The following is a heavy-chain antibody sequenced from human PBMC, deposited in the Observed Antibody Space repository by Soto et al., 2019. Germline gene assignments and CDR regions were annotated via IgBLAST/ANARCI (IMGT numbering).Heavy chain of an antibody. J-gene: IGHJ4*02. CDR2: IFSSGST. V-gene: IGHV4-4*07. CDR3: AREGSYSAYNFAHGIQLWSFDF. D-gene: IGHD5-12*01. Sequence: SETLSLTCTVSGGSINTFYWSWVRQPAGKGPEWIGRIFSSGSTSFNPSLESRVAMSVDTSKNHFSLNLSSVTAADMAVYYCAREGSYSAYNFAHGIQLWSFDFWGQGALVTVPP. CDR1: GGSINTFY.